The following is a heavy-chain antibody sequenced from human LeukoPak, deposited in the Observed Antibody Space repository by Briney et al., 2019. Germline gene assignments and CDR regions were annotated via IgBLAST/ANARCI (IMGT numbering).Heavy chain of an antibody. V-gene: IGHV3-23*01. CDR2: ISGSGGST. D-gene: IGHD5-24*01. CDR3: ARDNGGYNYDF. J-gene: IGHJ4*02. CDR1: GFTFSSYA. Sequence: GGSLRLSCAASGFTFSSYALSWVRQTPEKGLEWVSAISGSGGSTYYANSVKGRFTISRDNSMNTPFLQMNSLRAEDTAVYYCARDNGGYNYDFWGQGTLVTVSS.